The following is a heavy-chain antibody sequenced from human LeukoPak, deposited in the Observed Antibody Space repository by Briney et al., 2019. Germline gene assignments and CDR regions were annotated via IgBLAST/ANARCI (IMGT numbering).Heavy chain of an antibody. Sequence: SETLSLTCAVYGGSFSGYYWSWIRQPPGKGLEWIGEINHSGSTNYNPSLKSRVTISVDTSKNQFSLKLSSVTAADTAVYYCARVTGYTIEDYFDYWGQGTLSPCPQ. CDR1: GGSFSGYY. CDR2: INHSGST. V-gene: IGHV4-34*01. D-gene: IGHD3-9*01. J-gene: IGHJ4*02. CDR3: ARVTGYTIEDYFDY.